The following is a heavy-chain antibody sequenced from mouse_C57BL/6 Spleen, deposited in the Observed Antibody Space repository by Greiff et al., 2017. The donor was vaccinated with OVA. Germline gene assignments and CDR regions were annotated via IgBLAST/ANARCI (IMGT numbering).Heavy chain of an antibody. D-gene: IGHD3-2*02. J-gene: IGHJ2*01. V-gene: IGHV1-54*01. CDR2: ITPGSGGT. CDR1: GYAFTNYL. CDR3: ARQLRLRDYFDY. Sequence: QVQLKESGAELVRPGTSVKVSCKASGYAFTNYLIEWVKQRPGQGLEWLGVITPGSGGTNYNEKFKGKATLTAAKSSSTAYMQLSSLTSEDSAVYFCARQLRLRDYFDYWGQGTTLTVSS.